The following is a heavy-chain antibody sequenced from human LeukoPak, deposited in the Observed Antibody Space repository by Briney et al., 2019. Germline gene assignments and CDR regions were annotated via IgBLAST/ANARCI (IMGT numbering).Heavy chain of an antibody. Sequence: VRSLSLSCEPSGFIPRRYSTNGVPHAPGKRGEWVSAISSSATKIYYADSVKGRFTISRDDVKMSVYLQMNSLRVEDTAVYYWARDFLAYGDYWGQGTQVTVSS. J-gene: IGHJ4*02. V-gene: IGHV3-21*01. CDR2: ISSSATKI. D-gene: IGHD2-21*01. CDR3: ARDFLAYGDY. CDR1: GFIPRRYS.